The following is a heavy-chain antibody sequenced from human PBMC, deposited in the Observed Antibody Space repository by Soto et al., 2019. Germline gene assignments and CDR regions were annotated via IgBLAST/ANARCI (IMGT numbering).Heavy chain of an antibody. V-gene: IGHV3-11*05. D-gene: IGHD4-17*01. CDR1: GFTFSDYY. CDR3: ARDSVYYGDYELNYFDY. CDR2: IRSSSSYT. Sequence: QVQLVESGGGLVKPGGSLRLSCAASGFTFSDYYMSWIRQAPGKGLEWVSYIRSSSSYTNYADSVKGRFTISRDNAKNSLYLQMNSLRAEDTALYYCARDSVYYGDYELNYFDYWGQGTLVTVSS. J-gene: IGHJ4*02.